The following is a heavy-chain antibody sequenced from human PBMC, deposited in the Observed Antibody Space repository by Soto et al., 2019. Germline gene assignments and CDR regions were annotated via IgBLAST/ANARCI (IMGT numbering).Heavy chain of an antibody. CDR1: GGSISSGGYY. CDR2: ISYSGST. Sequence: QVQLQESGPGLVKPSQTLSLTCTVSGGSISSGGYYWSWIRQHPGKGLEWIGYISYSGSTYYNPSLKRRVTVTVATSKNQFSLKLRSVTAADTAVYFCARDLHGSGSRVGVDPWGQGTLVTVSS. CDR3: ARDLHGSGSRVGVDP. J-gene: IGHJ5*02. V-gene: IGHV4-31*03. D-gene: IGHD3-10*01.